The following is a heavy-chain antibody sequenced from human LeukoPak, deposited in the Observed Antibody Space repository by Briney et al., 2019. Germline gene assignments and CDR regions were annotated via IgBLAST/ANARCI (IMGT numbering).Heavy chain of an antibody. CDR3: ARSSAYSSGWYGDAFDI. Sequence: PGGSLRLSCAASGFTVSSNYMSWVRQAPGKGLEWVSVIYSGGSTYYADSVKGRFTISRDNSKNTLYLQMNSLRAEDTAVYYCARSSAYSSGWYGDAFDIWGQGTMVTVSS. CDR1: GFTVSSNY. CDR2: IYSGGST. J-gene: IGHJ3*02. D-gene: IGHD6-19*01. V-gene: IGHV3-66*01.